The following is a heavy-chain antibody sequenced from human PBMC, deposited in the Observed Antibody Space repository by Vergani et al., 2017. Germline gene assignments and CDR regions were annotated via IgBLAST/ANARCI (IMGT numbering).Heavy chain of an antibody. CDR1: GFTFSSYS. V-gene: IGHV3-48*01. CDR3: ARDLTPYYDFWSGARTINYYGMDV. J-gene: IGHJ6*02. CDR2: ISSSSTI. D-gene: IGHD3-3*01. Sequence: EVQLVESGGGLVQPGGSLRLSCAASGFTFSSYSMNWVRQAPGKGLEWVSYISSSSTIYYADSVKGRFTISRDNAKNSLYLQMNSLRAEDTAVYYCARDLTPYYDFWSGARTINYYGMDVWGQGTTVTVSS.